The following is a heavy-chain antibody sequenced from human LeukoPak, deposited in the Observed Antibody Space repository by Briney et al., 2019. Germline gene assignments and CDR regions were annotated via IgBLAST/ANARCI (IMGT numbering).Heavy chain of an antibody. CDR3: ARLVWDTTMADGDIDS. Sequence: GGSLRLSCAASEFIFSSYSMNWVRQAPGKGLEWVSSISSASTYIYYADSVKGRFTISRDNAKNSLYLQMNSLRAEDTAMYYCARLVWDTTMADGDIDSWGQGTLLIVSS. CDR2: ISSASTYI. CDR1: EFIFSSYS. D-gene: IGHD5-18*01. J-gene: IGHJ4*02. V-gene: IGHV3-21*01.